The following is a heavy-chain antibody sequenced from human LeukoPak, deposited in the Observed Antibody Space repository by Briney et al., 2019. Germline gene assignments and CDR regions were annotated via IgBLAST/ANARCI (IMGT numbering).Heavy chain of an antibody. CDR3: ARDFPMIVVVNAFDI. D-gene: IGHD3-22*01. Sequence: GGSLRLSCAASGFTFSSYSMNWVRQAPGKGLEWVSSISSSSSYIYYADSVKGRFTISRDNAKNSLYLQMNSLRAEDTAVYYCARDFPMIVVVNAFDIWGQGTMVTVPS. CDR2: ISSSSSYI. J-gene: IGHJ3*02. CDR1: GFTFSSYS. V-gene: IGHV3-21*01.